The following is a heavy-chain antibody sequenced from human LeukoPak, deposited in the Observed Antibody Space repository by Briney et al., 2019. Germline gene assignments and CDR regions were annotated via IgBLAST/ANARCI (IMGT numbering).Heavy chain of an antibody. CDR3: AKGVLPGIGVAYYLDY. Sequence: GGSLRLSCAASGFTFSSYAMHWVRQVPGKGLEWVAVTSNDGSNKYYADSVKGRFTISRDNSKNTLDLQMNSLRAEDTAVYYCAKGVLPGIGVAYYLDYWGQGTLVTVSS. J-gene: IGHJ4*02. CDR2: TSNDGSNK. CDR1: GFTFSSYA. D-gene: IGHD6-19*01. V-gene: IGHV3-30-3*01.